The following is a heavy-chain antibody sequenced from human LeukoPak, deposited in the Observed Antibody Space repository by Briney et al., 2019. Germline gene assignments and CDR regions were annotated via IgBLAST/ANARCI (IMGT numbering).Heavy chain of an antibody. V-gene: IGHV1-8*01. CDR1: VYTFTTYD. D-gene: IGHD3-16*01. J-gene: IGHJ5*02. Sequence: SVKVSCKASVYTFTTYDINWVRQATGQGVAGMGWMNPNSGNTGSAQKLQGRVTNTRNTSISTAYMERSSVRSEETAVYYCARGRGGGRRENWFDPWGQGTLVTVSS. CDR3: ARGRGGGRRENWFDP. CDR2: MNPNSGNT.